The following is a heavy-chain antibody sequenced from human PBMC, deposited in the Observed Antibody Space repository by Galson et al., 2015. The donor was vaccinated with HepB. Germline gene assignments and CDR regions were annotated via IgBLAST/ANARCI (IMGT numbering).Heavy chain of an antibody. CDR1: GGSISSYY. V-gene: IGHV4-59*01. Sequence: LSLSCAVCGGSISSYYWCWRRQPPGQGLERSGYIYYSGSTNYSPSLKRRVTISVDTSNDHFSLNLISVTAADTAVYYCARGTNNGGAAHFDYWGQGTLVTVSS. D-gene: IGHD4-23*01. J-gene: IGHJ4*02. CDR3: ARGTNNGGAAHFDY. CDR2: IYYSGST.